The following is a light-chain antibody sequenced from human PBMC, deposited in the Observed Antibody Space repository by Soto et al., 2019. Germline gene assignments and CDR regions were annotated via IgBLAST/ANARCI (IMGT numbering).Light chain of an antibody. CDR2: EVS. J-gene: IGLJ1*01. CDR1: SSDVGGYNY. CDR3: SSYTSSSTLEV. V-gene: IGLV2-14*01. Sequence: QSALTQPASVSWSPGQSITSSCTGTSSDVGGYNYVSWYQQHPGKAPKLMIYEVSNRPSGVSNRFSGSKSGNTASLTISGLQAEDEADYYCSSYTSSSTLEVFGTGTKVTVL.